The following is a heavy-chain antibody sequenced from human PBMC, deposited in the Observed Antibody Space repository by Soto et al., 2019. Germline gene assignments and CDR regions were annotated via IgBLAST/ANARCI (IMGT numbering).Heavy chain of an antibody. Sequence: QVQLVESGGGVVQPGRSLSLSCAASQLTFINYAMHWVRQAPGKGLEWVAVISDDGHNKYYADSVRGRFTISRDNSKNTVYLHMNSLRVDDTAVYYCAKDLNVKTYVPYGMDVWGQGTTVTVSS. CDR2: ISDDGHNK. J-gene: IGHJ6*02. CDR1: QLTFINYA. V-gene: IGHV3-30*18. CDR3: AKDLNVKTYVPYGMDV. D-gene: IGHD3-10*02.